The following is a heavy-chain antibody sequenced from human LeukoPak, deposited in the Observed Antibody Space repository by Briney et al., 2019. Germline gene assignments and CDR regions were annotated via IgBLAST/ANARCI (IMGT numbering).Heavy chain of an antibody. Sequence: ASVKVSCKASGGTFSSYAISWVRQAPGQGLEWMGGIIPIFGTANYAQKFQGRVTITADESTSTAYMELSSLRSEDTAVYYCARAGLEEDYYYYYYMDVWGKGTTVTVSS. D-gene: IGHD1-14*01. CDR2: IIPIFGTA. CDR1: GGTFSSYA. CDR3: ARAGLEEDYYYYYYMDV. V-gene: IGHV1-69*13. J-gene: IGHJ6*03.